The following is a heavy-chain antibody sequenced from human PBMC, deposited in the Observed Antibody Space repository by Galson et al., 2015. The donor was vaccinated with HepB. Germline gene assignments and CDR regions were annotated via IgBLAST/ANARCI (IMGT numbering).Heavy chain of an antibody. Sequence: SVKVSCKASGGTFSNYAISWVRQAPGQGLEWMGGISPILGAANFAQKFQGRVAITADESTSTAYMELSSLGSEDTAIYHCATENVATTFTHYFDFWGQGTLVTVSS. CDR2: ISPILGAA. J-gene: IGHJ4*02. D-gene: IGHD2/OR15-2a*01. CDR3: ATENVATTFTHYFDF. CDR1: GGTFSNYA. V-gene: IGHV1-69*13.